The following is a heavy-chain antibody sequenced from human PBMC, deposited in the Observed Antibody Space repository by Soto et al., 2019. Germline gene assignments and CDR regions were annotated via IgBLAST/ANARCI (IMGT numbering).Heavy chain of an antibody. CDR1: GYTFTSYA. CDR2: INAGNGNT. D-gene: IGHD6-13*01. J-gene: IGHJ4*02. Sequence: QVQLVQSGAEVKKPGASVKVSCKASGYTFTSYAMHWVRQAPGQRLEWMGWINAGNGNTKYSQKFQGRVTITRDTSASTAYMELSSLRSEDTAVYYCARGNNSSWYSLDYWGQGTLVTVSS. CDR3: ARGNNSSWYSLDY. V-gene: IGHV1-3*01.